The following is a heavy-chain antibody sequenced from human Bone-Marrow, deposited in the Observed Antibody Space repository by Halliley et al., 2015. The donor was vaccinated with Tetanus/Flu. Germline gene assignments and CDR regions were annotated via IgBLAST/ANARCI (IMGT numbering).Heavy chain of an antibody. Sequence: SLRLSCAASGFAFSTSSMNWVRQAPGKRLEWVSSISVSSSFVYYSDAVKGRFSISRDNAKKSLYLQMNSLRAEDTAVYYCAREDVAFDIWGQGTMVTVSS. CDR3: AREDVAFDI. V-gene: IGHV3-21*01. J-gene: IGHJ3*02. CDR2: ISVSSSFV. CDR1: GFAFSTSS.